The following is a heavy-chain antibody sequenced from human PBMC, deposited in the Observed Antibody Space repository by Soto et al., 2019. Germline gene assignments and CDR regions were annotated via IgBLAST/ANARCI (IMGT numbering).Heavy chain of an antibody. CDR1: GYIFSTCA. CDR3: ARRSPYYGIDY. Sequence: GASVKVSCKASGYIFSTCAIHWVRQAPGQSLEWMGWIDAGSGDTKYSQKFQGRVTITRDTSAETAYMELNSLRPEDTAVYYCARRSPYYGIDYWGQGTLVTSPQ. V-gene: IGHV1-3*01. J-gene: IGHJ4*02. D-gene: IGHD1-26*01. CDR2: IDAGSGDT.